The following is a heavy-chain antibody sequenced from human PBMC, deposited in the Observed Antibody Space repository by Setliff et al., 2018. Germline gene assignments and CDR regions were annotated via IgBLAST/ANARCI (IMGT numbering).Heavy chain of an antibody. D-gene: IGHD5-18*01. V-gene: IGHV1-69*05. CDR3: AREGVDTRSSTDYRYYMDV. Sequence: SVKVSCKASGGTFRSYGISWVRQAPGQRLEWMGGTIPSFGSTNYAQKFQDRVTIITDESTSTAYMELSSLRTEDTAVYYCAREGVDTRSSTDYRYYMDVWGKGTTVTVSS. J-gene: IGHJ6*03. CDR1: GGTFRSYG. CDR2: TIPSFGST.